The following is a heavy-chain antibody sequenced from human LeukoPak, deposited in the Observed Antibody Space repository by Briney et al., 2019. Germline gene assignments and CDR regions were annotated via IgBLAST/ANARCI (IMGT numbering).Heavy chain of an antibody. Sequence: ASVKDSCKTSGYSFTTNGMSWVRQATGQGLEWMGWMNPNSGNTGYAQKFQGRVTMTRNTSISTAYMELSGLRSEDTAVYYCARGADSSGYFYYYYYMDVWGKGTTVTISS. D-gene: IGHD3-22*01. J-gene: IGHJ6*03. CDR1: GYSFTTNG. CDR2: MNPNSGNT. CDR3: ARGADSSGYFYYYYYMDV. V-gene: IGHV1-8*02.